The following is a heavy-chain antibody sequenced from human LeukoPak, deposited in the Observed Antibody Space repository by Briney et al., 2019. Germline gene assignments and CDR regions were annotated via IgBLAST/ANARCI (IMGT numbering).Heavy chain of an antibody. J-gene: IGHJ5*02. CDR2: IYRDDDK. Sequence: SGPTLVKPTQTLTLTCTFSGFSLRTRGVGVGWIRQPPGKALEWLAVIYRDDDKRYSPSLKTRLTITKDTSKNQVVLTMTNMDPVDTATYYCVHSGGTERGQWSYNWFDPWGQGTLVTVSS. CDR1: GFSLRTRGVG. D-gene: IGHD6-19*01. V-gene: IGHV2-5*02. CDR3: VHSGGTERGQWSYNWFDP.